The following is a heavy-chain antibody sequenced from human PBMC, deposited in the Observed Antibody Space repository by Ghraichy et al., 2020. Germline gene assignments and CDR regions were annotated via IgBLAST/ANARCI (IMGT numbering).Heavy chain of an antibody. V-gene: IGHV3-30*04. Sequence: GESLNISCAASGFTFSSYPMHWVRQAPGKGLEWVAFISYDGSNKYYADSVKGRFTISRDNSKNTLYLQMNSLRPEDTAVYHCARESGGSYNYWGQGTLVTVSS. CDR3: ARESGGSYNY. CDR1: GFTFSSYP. CDR2: ISYDGSNK. D-gene: IGHD2-15*01. J-gene: IGHJ4*02.